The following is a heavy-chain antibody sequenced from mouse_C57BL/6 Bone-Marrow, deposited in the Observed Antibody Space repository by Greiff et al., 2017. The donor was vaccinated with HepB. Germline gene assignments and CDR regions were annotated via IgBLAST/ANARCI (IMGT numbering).Heavy chain of an antibody. V-gene: IGHV1-66*01. CDR2: IYPGSGNT. CDR3: ARSRSGNFDY. D-gene: IGHD3-1*01. Sequence: QVHVKQSGPELVKPGASVKISCKASGYSFTSYYIHWVKQRPGQGLEWIGWIYPGSGNTKYNEKFKGKATLTADTSSSTAYMQLSSLTSEDSAVYYCARSRSGNFDYWGQGTTLTVSS. J-gene: IGHJ2*01. CDR1: GYSFTSYY.